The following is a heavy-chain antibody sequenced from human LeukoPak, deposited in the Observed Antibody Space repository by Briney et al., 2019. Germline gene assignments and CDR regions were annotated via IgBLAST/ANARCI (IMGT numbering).Heavy chain of an antibody. CDR3: ARAQGRITIFGVVILDY. J-gene: IGHJ4*02. V-gene: IGHV4-34*01. Sequence: PSETLSLTCAVYGGSFSGYYWSWIRQPPGKGLEWIGEINHSGSTNYNPSLKSRVTISVDTSKNQFSLKLSSVTAADTAVYYCARAQGRITIFGVVILDYWGQGTLVTVSS. CDR2: INHSGST. CDR1: GGSFSGYY. D-gene: IGHD3-3*01.